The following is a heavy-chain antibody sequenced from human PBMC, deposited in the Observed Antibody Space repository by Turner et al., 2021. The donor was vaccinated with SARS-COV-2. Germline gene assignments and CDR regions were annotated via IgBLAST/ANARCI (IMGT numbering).Heavy chain of an antibody. CDR2: ILYPGGDT. D-gene: IGHD6-13*01. J-gene: IGHJ4*02. Sequence: EVQLVESGGVLVQPGESLRLSCAASGFPFSPYSMAWVRQAPGMGLEWVATILYPGGDTYYVDSVNGRFTVSRDMNSLYLQMISLRAEDTAIYYCVRAAPRNCAGQTCSLFDSWGQGTLVTVSS. CDR1: GFPFSPYS. CDR3: VRAAPRNCAGQTCSLFDS. V-gene: IGHV3-7*03.